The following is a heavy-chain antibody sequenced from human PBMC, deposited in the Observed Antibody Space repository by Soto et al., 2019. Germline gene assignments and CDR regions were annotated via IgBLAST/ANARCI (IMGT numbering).Heavy chain of an antibody. Sequence: PSETLSLTCTVSGGSISSGDYYWSWIRQPPGKGLEWIGYIYYSGSTYYNPSLKSRVTISVDTSKNQFSPKLSSVTAADTAVYYCSRAVRGSYYDYWGQGTLVTVSS. CDR1: GGSISSGDYY. V-gene: IGHV4-30-4*01. J-gene: IGHJ4*02. CDR2: IYYSGST. CDR3: SRAVRGSYYDY. D-gene: IGHD1-26*01.